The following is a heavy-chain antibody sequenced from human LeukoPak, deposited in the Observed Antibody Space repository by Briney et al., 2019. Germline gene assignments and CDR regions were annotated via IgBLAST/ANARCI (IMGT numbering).Heavy chain of an antibody. V-gene: IGHV3-21*01. Sequence: GGSLRLSCAASGFTFSSYAINWVRQAPGKGLEWVSSISSSSSYIYYADSVKGRFTISRDNAKNSLYLQMNSLRAEDTAVYYCASLYSSGWYAFDIWGQGTMVTVSS. CDR2: ISSSSSYI. D-gene: IGHD6-19*01. CDR3: ASLYSSGWYAFDI. J-gene: IGHJ3*02. CDR1: GFTFSSYA.